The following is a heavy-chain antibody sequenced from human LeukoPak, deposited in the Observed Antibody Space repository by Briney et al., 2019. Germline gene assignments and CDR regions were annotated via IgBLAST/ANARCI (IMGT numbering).Heavy chain of an antibody. V-gene: IGHV3-30*02. CDR2: IRYDGSNK. CDR1: GFTFSSFG. Sequence: GGSLILSCAASGFTFSSFGMHWVRQAPGKGLEWVAFIRYDGSNKYYADSVKGRFTISRDSSKNTLYLQMSSLGAEDTAVYYCAKAPYWGQGTLVTVSS. CDR3: AKAPY. J-gene: IGHJ4*02.